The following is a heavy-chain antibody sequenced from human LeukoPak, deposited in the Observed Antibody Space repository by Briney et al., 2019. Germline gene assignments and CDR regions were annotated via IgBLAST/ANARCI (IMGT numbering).Heavy chain of an antibody. CDR1: GLAASDNY. V-gene: IGHV3-53*01. CDR2: IFPNGNT. CDR3: ARANPVYGDFDY. J-gene: IGHJ4*02. Sequence: GGSLRPSCTLSGLAASDNYLTSVREAPGNGQWRVSVIFPNGNTYSADFVEGRFSISRDKSTNTLFLDMSRVGTDDTAVYFCARANPVYGDFDYWGQGTLVSVSS. D-gene: IGHD4-17*01.